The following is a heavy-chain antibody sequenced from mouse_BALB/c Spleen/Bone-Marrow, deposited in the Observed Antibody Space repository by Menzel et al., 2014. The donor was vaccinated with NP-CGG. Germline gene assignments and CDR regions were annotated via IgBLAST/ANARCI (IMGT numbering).Heavy chain of an antibody. CDR1: GYSFTSYW. CDR2: IYPGNSDT. CDR3: TRGAYYDYSYYAMDY. Sequence: VQLQQSGTVLARPGASVKMSCKASGYSFTSYWMHWAKQRPGQGLEWIGAIYPGNSDTSYNQKFKGKAKLTAVTSASTAYMELSSLTNEDSAVYYCTRGAYYDYSYYAMDYWGQGTSVTVSS. V-gene: IGHV1-5*01. D-gene: IGHD2-4*01. J-gene: IGHJ4*01.